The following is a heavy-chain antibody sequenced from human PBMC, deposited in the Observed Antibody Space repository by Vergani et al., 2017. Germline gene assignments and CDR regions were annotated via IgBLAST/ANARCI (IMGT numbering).Heavy chain of an antibody. D-gene: IGHD5-12*01. CDR3: ARPLSGGRCGMDV. V-gene: IGHV4-39*01. CDR1: GGSISSSSYY. J-gene: IGHJ6*02. Sequence: QLQLQESGPGLVKPSETLSLTCTVSGGSISSSSYYWGWIRQPPGKGLEWIGSIYYSGSTYYNPSLKSRVTISVDTSKNQFSLKLSSVTAADTAVYYCARPLSGGRCGMDVWGRGTTVTVSS. CDR2: IYYSGST.